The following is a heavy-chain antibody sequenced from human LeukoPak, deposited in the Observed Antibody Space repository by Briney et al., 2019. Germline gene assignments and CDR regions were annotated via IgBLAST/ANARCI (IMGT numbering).Heavy chain of an antibody. CDR1: GYTLTQLF. CDR3: ATGIRGYYDSSGYSF. J-gene: IGHJ4*02. CDR2: FDPEDGET. V-gene: IGHV1-24*01. D-gene: IGHD3-22*01. Sequence: EASVTVSYKVSGYTLTQLFMHWVRQAPGKGLEWMGGFDPEDGETIYAQKFQGRVTMTEDTSTDTAYMELSSLRSEDTAVYYCATGIRGYYDSSGYSFWGQGTLVTVSS.